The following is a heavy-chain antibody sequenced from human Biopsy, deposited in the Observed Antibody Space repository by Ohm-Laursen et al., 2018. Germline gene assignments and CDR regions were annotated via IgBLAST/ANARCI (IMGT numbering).Heavy chain of an antibody. Sequence: GTLSLTCIVYGESFNGYYWSWIRQTPGKGLEWIGEINHSGRTNYNPSLKSRVTISVDTSKNQFSLKVRSVTAADTAVYYCVRGVDYYDPYHYYALDVWGQGTTVTVSS. J-gene: IGHJ6*02. V-gene: IGHV4-34*01. CDR2: INHSGRT. D-gene: IGHD3-22*01. CDR1: GESFNGYY. CDR3: VRGVDYYDPYHYYALDV.